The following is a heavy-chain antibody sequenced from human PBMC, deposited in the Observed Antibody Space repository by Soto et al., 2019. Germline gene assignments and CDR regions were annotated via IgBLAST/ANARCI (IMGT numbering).Heavy chain of an antibody. CDR3: ARDIVVVPAAHRPYYYYGMDV. Sequence: ASVKVSCKASGYTFTSYGISWVRQAPGQGLEWMGWISAYNGNTNYAQKLQGRVTMTTDTSTSTAYMELRSLRSDDTAVYYCARDIVVVPAAHRPYYYYGMDVWGQGTTVTVSS. J-gene: IGHJ6*02. CDR2: ISAYNGNT. V-gene: IGHV1-18*01. CDR1: GYTFTSYG. D-gene: IGHD2-2*01.